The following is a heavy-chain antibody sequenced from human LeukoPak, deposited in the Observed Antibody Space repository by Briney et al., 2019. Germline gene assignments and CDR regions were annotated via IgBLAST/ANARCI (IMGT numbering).Heavy chain of an antibody. Sequence: PGGSLPLSCAASGFPFSSYTVSGARQAPGKGRGGVSIISGSGDSKYYADSVKGRFTISRDNSKNTLYLQMNSLRAKDTAVYYCAKDWHGYSYGYDAFDIWGQGTMVTVSS. CDR1: GFPFSSYT. V-gene: IGHV3-23*01. CDR3: AKDWHGYSYGYDAFDI. CDR2: ISGSGDSK. D-gene: IGHD5-18*01. J-gene: IGHJ3*02.